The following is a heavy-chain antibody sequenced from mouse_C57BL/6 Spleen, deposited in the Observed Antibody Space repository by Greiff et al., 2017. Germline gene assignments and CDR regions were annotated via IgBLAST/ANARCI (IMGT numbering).Heavy chain of an antibody. J-gene: IGHJ3*01. V-gene: IGHV1-80*01. CDR3: AIDGYYVTFAY. CDR2: IYPGDGDT. D-gene: IGHD2-3*01. CDR1: GYAFSSYW. Sequence: ESGAELVKPGASVKISCKASGYAFSSYWMNWVKQRPGKGLEWIGQIYPGDGDTNYNGKFKGKATLTADKSSSTAYMQLSSLTSEDSAVDFCAIDGYYVTFAYWGQGTLVTVSA.